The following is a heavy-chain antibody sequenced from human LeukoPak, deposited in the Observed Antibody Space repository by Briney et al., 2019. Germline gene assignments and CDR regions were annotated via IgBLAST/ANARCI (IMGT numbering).Heavy chain of an antibody. J-gene: IGHJ4*02. CDR2: IYSGGST. CDR1: GFTVSSNY. D-gene: IGHD2-2*01. Sequence: PGGSLRLSCAASGFTVSSNYMSWVRQAPGKGLEWVSVIYSGGSTYYADSVKGRFTISRDNSKNTLYLQMNSLRAEDTAVYYCATRNSYAVPYFDYWGQGTLVTVSS. CDR3: ATRNSYAVPYFDY. V-gene: IGHV3-66*02.